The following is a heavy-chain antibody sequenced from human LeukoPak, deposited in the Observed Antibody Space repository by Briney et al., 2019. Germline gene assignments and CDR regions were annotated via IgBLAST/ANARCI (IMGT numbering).Heavy chain of an antibody. J-gene: IGHJ4*02. CDR1: GGAISSGDYY. Sequence: KTSETLSLTCTVSGGAISSGDYYWSWIRQPPGKGLEWIGYIYYSGSTYYNPSLKSRVTISVDTSKNQFSLKLSSVTAADTAVYYCARGPEDDSSGYYAGYYFDYWGQGILVTVSS. D-gene: IGHD3-22*01. V-gene: IGHV4-30-4*01. CDR2: IYYSGST. CDR3: ARGPEDDSSGYYAGYYFDY.